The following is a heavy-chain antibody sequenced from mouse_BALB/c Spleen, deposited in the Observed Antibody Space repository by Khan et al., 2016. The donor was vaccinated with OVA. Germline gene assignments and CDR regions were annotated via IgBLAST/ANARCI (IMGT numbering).Heavy chain of an antibody. D-gene: IGHD2-12*01. Sequence: VQLQESGPGLVAPSQSLSITCTVSGFSLTSYGVNWVRQPPGKGLEWLGVIWGDGATNYPSTLKSSLIISKDNSQRQVFLTLNSLQTDDTATYYCSKFTPYYDSMAYWGQGTSVTVSS. CDR2: IWGDGAT. J-gene: IGHJ4*01. CDR1: GFSLTSYG. CDR3: SKFTPYYDSMAY. V-gene: IGHV2-3*01.